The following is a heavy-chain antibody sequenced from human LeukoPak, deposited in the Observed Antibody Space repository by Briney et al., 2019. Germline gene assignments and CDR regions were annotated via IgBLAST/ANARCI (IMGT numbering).Heavy chain of an antibody. Sequence: TGGSLRLSCAASGFTFSSYWMSWVRQAPGKGLEWVANIKQDGSEKYYVDSVKGRFTISRDNAKNSLYLQMNSLRAEDTAVYYCARDTLRATRAFDIWGQGTMVTVSS. CDR1: GFTFSSYW. CDR2: IKQDGSEK. CDR3: ARDTLRATRAFDI. V-gene: IGHV3-7*01. J-gene: IGHJ3*02. D-gene: IGHD1-26*01.